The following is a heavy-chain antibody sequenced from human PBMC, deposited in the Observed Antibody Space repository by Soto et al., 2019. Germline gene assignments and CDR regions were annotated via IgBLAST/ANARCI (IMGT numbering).Heavy chain of an antibody. V-gene: IGHV3-23*01. CDR3: AKARAAGTWSYYGMDV. D-gene: IGHD6-13*01. Sequence: EVQLLESGGGLVQPGGSLRLSCAASGFTFSSYAMSWVRQAPGKGLEWVSAISGNGGSTYYADSVKGRFTISRDNSKNTLYLQMNSLRAEDTAVYYCAKARAAGTWSYYGMDVWGQGTTVTVSS. CDR1: GFTFSSYA. J-gene: IGHJ6*02. CDR2: ISGNGGST.